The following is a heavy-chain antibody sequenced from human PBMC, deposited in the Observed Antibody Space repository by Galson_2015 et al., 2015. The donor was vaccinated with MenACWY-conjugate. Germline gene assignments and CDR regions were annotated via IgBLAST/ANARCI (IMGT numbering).Heavy chain of an antibody. Sequence: PLRLCCAASGFTFGSNGMHWVRQAPGKGLEWEAFIRHDGSITYYGESVKGRFTISRDNPKNTLYLQMNSLRPEDTAVYHCAKGLAYYYEKSGHVDFEFWGRGTLVTVSS. CDR2: IRHDGSIT. CDR3: AKGLAYYYEKSGHVDFEF. CDR1: GFTFGSNG. V-gene: IGHV3-30*02. J-gene: IGHJ2*01. D-gene: IGHD3-22*01.